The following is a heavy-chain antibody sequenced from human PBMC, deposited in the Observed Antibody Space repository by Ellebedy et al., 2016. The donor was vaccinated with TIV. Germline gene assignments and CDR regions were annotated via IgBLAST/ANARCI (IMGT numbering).Heavy chain of an antibody. J-gene: IGHJ4*02. D-gene: IGHD5-12*01. CDR1: GFSFSSYG. V-gene: IGHV3-48*03. CDR2: ISENSGTTT. Sequence: GESLKISXAASGFSFSSYGFNWVRQAPGQGLEFLAHISENSGTTTHYAESVRGRFTISRDNSKKTLYLQMNSLRAEDTAIYYCTKGSNIVATHSDHWGQGTLVTVSS. CDR3: TKGSNIVATHSDH.